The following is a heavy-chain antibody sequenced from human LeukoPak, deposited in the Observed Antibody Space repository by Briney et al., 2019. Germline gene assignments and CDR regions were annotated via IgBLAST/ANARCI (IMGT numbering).Heavy chain of an antibody. CDR2: IYYSGST. J-gene: IGHJ4*02. V-gene: IGHV4-59*01. CDR1: GGSISSYY. Sequence: SETLSLTCTVSGGSISSYYWSWIRQPPGKGLEWIGYIYYSGSTNYNPSLKSRVTISVDTSKNQFSLKLSSVTTADTAVYYCARGNTALGYWGQGTLVTVSS. D-gene: IGHD2-2*02. CDR3: ARGNTALGY.